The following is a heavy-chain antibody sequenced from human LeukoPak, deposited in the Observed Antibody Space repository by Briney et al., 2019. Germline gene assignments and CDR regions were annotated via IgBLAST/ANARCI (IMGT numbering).Heavy chain of an antibody. V-gene: IGHV3-33*01. CDR3: ATLYSSSGVDY. Sequence: GGSLRLSCAASGFTFSSYVMHWVRQAPGKGLEGVAVIWYDGSNKYYADSVKVRFTISRDNSQNTLYLQMNSVRAEDTAVYYCATLYSSSGVDYWGQGTLVTVSS. CDR1: GFTFSSYV. D-gene: IGHD6-6*01. CDR2: IWYDGSNK. J-gene: IGHJ4*02.